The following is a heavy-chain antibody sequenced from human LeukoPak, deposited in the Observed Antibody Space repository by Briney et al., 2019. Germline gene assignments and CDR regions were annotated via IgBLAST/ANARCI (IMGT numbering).Heavy chain of an antibody. CDR2: ISSSGSTI. CDR3: ARTTYGSGSYSIVFDY. V-gene: IGHV3-48*03. Sequence: GGSLRLSCVASGFTFSSYEMNWVRQAPGKGQEWVSYISSSGSTIYYADSVKGRFTISRDNAKNSLYLQMNSLRAEDTAVYYCARTTYGSGSYSIVFDYWGQGALVTVSS. D-gene: IGHD3-10*01. J-gene: IGHJ4*02. CDR1: GFTFSSYE.